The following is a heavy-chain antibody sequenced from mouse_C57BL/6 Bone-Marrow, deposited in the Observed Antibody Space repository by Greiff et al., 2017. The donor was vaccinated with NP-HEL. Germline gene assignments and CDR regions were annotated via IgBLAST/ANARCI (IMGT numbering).Heavy chain of an antibody. V-gene: IGHV14-1*01. CDR3: TTMLTTVVYAMDY. Sequence: EVQLQQSGAELVRPGASVKLSCKASGFNIKDYYMHWVKQRPEQGLEWIGRIDPEDGDTEYDPKFPGKATMTADTSSNHAYLQLSSLTSEDTAVYYCTTMLTTVVYAMDYWGQGTSVTVSS. D-gene: IGHD1-1*01. J-gene: IGHJ4*01. CDR1: GFNIKDYY. CDR2: IDPEDGDT.